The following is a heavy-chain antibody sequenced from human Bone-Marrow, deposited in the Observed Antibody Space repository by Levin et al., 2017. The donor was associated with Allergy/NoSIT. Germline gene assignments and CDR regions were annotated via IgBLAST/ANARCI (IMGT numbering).Heavy chain of an antibody. J-gene: IGHJ4*02. CDR1: SGSITSVDSY. CDR3: ASGRDAYKTGY. V-gene: IGHV4-31*03. Sequence: SETLSLTCTVSSGSITSVDSYWSWIRQHPGKGLEWLGSIYYNGNPYNNPSLKSRVTIPMDTSENQFSLKMTSVTAADTAVYYCASGRDAYKTGYWGQGTLVTVSS. CDR2: IYYNGNP. D-gene: IGHD5-24*01.